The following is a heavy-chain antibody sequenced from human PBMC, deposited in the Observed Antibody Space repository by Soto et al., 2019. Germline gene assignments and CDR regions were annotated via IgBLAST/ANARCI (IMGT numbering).Heavy chain of an antibody. CDR2: IIPIFGTA. CDR1: GGTFSSYA. V-gene: IGHV1-69*13. J-gene: IGHJ4*02. Sequence: SVKVSCNASGGTFSSYAISWVRQAPGQGLEWMGGIIPIFGTANYAQKFQGRVTITADESTSTAYMELSSPRSEDPAVYYCVREVDMETIPPYWGQERLVTVSS. CDR3: VREVDMETIPPY. D-gene: IGHD3-9*01.